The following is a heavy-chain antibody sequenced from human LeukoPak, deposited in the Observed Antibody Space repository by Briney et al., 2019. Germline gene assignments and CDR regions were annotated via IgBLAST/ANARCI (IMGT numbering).Heavy chain of an antibody. V-gene: IGHV1-2*06. D-gene: IGHD6-13*01. J-gene: IGHJ4*02. CDR3: ARDERAYRSR. CDR1: GYTFTGYY. Sequence: GASVKVSCKASGYTFTGYYMHWVRQAPGQGLEWIGRINPDSGGTNYAQKFQGRVTITRDTSITTAYSELSRLRSDNTAVYYSARDERAYRSRWGQGTRVTVSS. CDR2: INPDSGGT.